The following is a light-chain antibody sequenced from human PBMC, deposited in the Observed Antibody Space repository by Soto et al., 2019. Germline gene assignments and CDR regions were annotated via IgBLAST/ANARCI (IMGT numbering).Light chain of an antibody. V-gene: IGKV3-20*01. CDR3: QQYGSSIS. CDR1: QSISSTY. Sequence: EIVLTQSPGTLSLSPGERATLSCRASQSISSTYLAWYQQKPGQAPRLLIYGASSRATGIPDRFSGSGSGTAFTLTITSLEPEDFAVYYCQQYGSSISFGQGTRLEIK. J-gene: IGKJ5*01. CDR2: GAS.